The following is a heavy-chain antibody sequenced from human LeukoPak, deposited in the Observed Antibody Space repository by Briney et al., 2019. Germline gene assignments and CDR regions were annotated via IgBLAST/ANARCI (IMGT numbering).Heavy chain of an antibody. D-gene: IGHD2-2*01. CDR3: ARTIVVVPAAATYYYYYYMDV. CDR2: INWNGGST. J-gene: IGHJ6*03. Sequence: GGSLRLACAPAGLTFDDYGMRWVRQDGGKWLGWVSGINWNGGSTGYADSVKGRFTISRDNAKNSLYLQMNSLRAEDTALYYCARTIVVVPAAATYYYYYYMDVWGKGTTVTVSS. CDR1: GLTFDDYG. V-gene: IGHV3-20*04.